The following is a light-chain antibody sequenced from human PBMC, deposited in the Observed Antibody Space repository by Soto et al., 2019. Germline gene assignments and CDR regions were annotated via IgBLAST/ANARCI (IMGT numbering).Light chain of an antibody. CDR2: DAS. CDR3: QQRARWPIT. CDR1: QSVSSY. J-gene: IGKJ5*01. Sequence: IVLTQSPTTLSFSPGERATLSCRASQSVSSYLIWYQQRPGQAPRLLISDASNRATGIPARFSGSGSGTDFTLTISSLEPEDFAVYYCQQRARWPITFGQGTRLEIK. V-gene: IGKV3-11*01.